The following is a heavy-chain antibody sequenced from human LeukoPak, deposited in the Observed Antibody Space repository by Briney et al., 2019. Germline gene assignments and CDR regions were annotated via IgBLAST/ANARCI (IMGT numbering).Heavy chain of an antibody. Sequence: GGSLRLSCVASGFTFSSYGMHWVRQAPGKGLEWVAVISYDGSNKYYADSVKGRFTISRDKSKNTLYLQMNSLRAEDTAVYYCARDQPFDYWGQGTLVTVSS. V-gene: IGHV3-30*03. CDR3: ARDQPFDY. J-gene: IGHJ4*02. CDR1: GFTFSSYG. CDR2: ISYDGSNK.